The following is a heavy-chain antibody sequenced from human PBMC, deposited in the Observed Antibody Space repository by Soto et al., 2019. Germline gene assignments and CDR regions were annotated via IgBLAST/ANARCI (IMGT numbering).Heavy chain of an antibody. D-gene: IGHD4-17*01. V-gene: IGHV4-61*01. CDR3: ASLYGGNSLYYFDY. CDR1: GGSVSSGSYY. J-gene: IGHJ4*02. Sequence: SETLSLTCTVSGGSVSSGSYYWSWIRQPPGKGLEWIGYIYYSGSTNYNPSLKSRFTISVDTSKNQFSLKLSSVTAADTAVYYCASLYGGNSLYYFDYWGQGTLVTVSS. CDR2: IYYSGST.